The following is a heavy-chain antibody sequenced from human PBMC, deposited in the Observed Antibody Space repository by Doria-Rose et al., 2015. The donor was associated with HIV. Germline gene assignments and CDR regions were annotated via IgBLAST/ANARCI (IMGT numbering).Heavy chain of an antibody. J-gene: IGHJ4*02. Sequence: QVQLQESGPVLVKPSETLSLTCSVSGASVSSRGYYWNWIRQVPGKGLESLGYTYYTGTSDYSPSLKSRLNMAVDTSKNQFSLKLSFVTVADTAVYYCARMGSYRELDYWGQGAPGIGSA. V-gene: IGHV4-31*03. CDR3: ARMGSYRELDY. D-gene: IGHD3-3*01. CDR1: GASVSSRGYY. CDR2: TYYTGTS.